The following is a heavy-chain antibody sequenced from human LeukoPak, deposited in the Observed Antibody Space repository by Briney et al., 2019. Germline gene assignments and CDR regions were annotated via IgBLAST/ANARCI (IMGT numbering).Heavy chain of an antibody. V-gene: IGHV5-51*01. CDR2: IYGGDSDD. CDR1: GYRFSIYW. CDR3: TRRGSGYDHWHFDY. D-gene: IGHD5-12*01. Sequence: GESLQISCKGLGYRFSIYWVAWVRQMPGKGLEWMGIIYGGDSDDRYSPSFQGQVTISADKSMNTAYLQWSSLKASDTAMYYCTRRGSGYDHWHFDYWGQGTLVTVSS. J-gene: IGHJ4*02.